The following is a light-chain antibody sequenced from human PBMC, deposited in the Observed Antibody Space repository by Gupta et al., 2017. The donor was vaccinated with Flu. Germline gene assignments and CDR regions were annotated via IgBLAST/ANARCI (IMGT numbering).Light chain of an antibody. Sequence: QSVLTQPPSVSGAPGQRVTISCTGSSSNIGAGYDVHWYQQHPGTSPKLLIYANRNRPSGVPDRFSGSKSGTSASLAITGLQAEDEADYYCQSYDSSLSLYVFGTGTKVTVL. CDR1: SSNIGAGYD. J-gene: IGLJ1*01. CDR2: ANR. CDR3: QSYDSSLSLYV. V-gene: IGLV1-40*01.